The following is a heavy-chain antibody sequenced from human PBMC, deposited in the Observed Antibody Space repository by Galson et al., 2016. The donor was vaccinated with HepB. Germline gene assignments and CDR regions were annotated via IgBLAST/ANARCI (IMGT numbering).Heavy chain of an antibody. CDR2: MSGSADRT. V-gene: IGHV3-23*01. J-gene: IGHJ6*02. CDR1: GFTFSEFK. Sequence: SLRLSCAASGFTFSEFKFNWVRQAPGKGLEWVSAMSGSADRTSYAVSVEGRFTISRDNSRNTLYLEMHSLRAEDTALYYCAKNDFWSGYPPYFYYGMDVWGQGTPVTVSS. CDR3: AKNDFWSGYPPYFYYGMDV. D-gene: IGHD3-3*01.